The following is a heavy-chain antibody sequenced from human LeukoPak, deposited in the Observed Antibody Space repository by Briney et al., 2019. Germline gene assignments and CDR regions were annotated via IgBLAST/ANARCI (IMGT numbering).Heavy chain of an antibody. J-gene: IGHJ6*03. CDR1: GYSISSGYY. V-gene: IGHV4-38-2*02. Sequence: SETLSLTCTVSGYSISSGYYWGWIRQPPGKGLEWIGSIYHSGSTYYNPSLKSRVTISVDTSKNQFSLKLSSVTAADTAVYYCARSKYCSGGSCSSLGYYYYYMDVWGKGTTVTVSS. CDR3: ARSKYCSGGSCSSLGYYYYYMDV. CDR2: IYHSGST. D-gene: IGHD2-15*01.